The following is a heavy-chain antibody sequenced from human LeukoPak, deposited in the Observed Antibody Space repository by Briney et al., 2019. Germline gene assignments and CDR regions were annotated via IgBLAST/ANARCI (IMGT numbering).Heavy chain of an antibody. CDR2: ISYDGSNK. CDR1: GFTFSSYG. J-gene: IGHJ4*02. D-gene: IGHD5-18*01. CDR3: TKDQNGYNYGPFDH. Sequence: GGSLRLSCGASGFTFSSYGMHWVRQAPGKGPEWVAHISYDGSNKYYADSVKGRFTISRDNSKNTVYLQMSSLRGDDTAVFYCTKDQNGYNYGPFDHWGQGTLVTVSS. V-gene: IGHV3-30*18.